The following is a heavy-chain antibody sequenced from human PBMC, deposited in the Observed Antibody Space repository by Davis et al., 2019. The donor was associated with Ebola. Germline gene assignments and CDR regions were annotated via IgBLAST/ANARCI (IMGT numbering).Heavy chain of an antibody. CDR1: GGSISSGGYS. Sequence: MPSETLSLTCAVSGGSISSGGYSWSWTRQPPGKGLEWIGYIYHSGSTYYNPSLKSRVTISVDRSKNQFSLKLSSVTAADTAVYYCARGKPFGSSFWFDPWGQGTLVTVSS. D-gene: IGHD6-13*01. V-gene: IGHV4-30-2*01. J-gene: IGHJ5*02. CDR3: ARGKPFGSSFWFDP. CDR2: IYHSGST.